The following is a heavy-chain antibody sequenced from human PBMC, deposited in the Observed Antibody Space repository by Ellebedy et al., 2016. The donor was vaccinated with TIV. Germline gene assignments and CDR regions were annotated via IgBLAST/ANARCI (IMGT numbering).Heavy chain of an antibody. CDR1: GFTFSSYW. V-gene: IGHV3-23*01. D-gene: IGHD3-10*01. Sequence: GGSLRLSXAASGFTFSSYWMQWVRQAPGKGLEWVSGISASGGSTPDADSVRGRFTVSRDNSKNTLYLQMNSLRAEDTAVYFCAKDQASGEYDYGWGTFDIWGQGTVVTVSS. J-gene: IGHJ3*02. CDR3: AKDQASGEYDYGWGTFDI. CDR2: ISASGGST.